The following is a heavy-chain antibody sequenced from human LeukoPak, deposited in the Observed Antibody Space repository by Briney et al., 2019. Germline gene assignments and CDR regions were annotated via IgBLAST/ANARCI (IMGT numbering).Heavy chain of an antibody. J-gene: IGHJ6*02. Sequence: ASVKVSCKASGYTFTSYDINWVRQATGQGLEWMGWMNPNSGNTGYAQKFQGRVTMTRNTSISTAYMELSSLRSEDTAVYYCATHSSSWTSGKGPYYYYGMDVWGQGTTVTVSS. CDR3: ATHSSSWTSGKGPYYYYGMDV. V-gene: IGHV1-8*01. CDR1: GYTFTSYD. D-gene: IGHD6-13*01. CDR2: MNPNSGNT.